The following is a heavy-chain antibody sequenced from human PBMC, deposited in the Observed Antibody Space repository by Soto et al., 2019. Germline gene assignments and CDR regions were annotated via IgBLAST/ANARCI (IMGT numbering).Heavy chain of an antibody. D-gene: IGHD5-18*01. CDR1: GFTFSSYE. CDR2: ISSSGSTI. CDR3: ASAGYSYGDY. Sequence: GGSLRLSCAASGFTFSSYEMNWVRQAPGKGLEWVSYISSSGSTIYYADSVKGRFTVSRDNAKNSLYLQMNSLRAEDTAVYYCASAGYSYGDYWGQGTLVTVSS. V-gene: IGHV3-48*03. J-gene: IGHJ4*02.